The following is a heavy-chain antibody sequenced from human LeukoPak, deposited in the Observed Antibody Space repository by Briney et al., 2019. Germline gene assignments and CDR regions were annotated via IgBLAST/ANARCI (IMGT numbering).Heavy chain of an antibody. CDR1: GGTFSSYA. Sequence: GASVKVSFKASGGTFSSYAISWVRQAPGQGLEWMGGIIPIFGTANYAQKFQGRVTITADESTSTAYMELSRLRSEDTAVYYCARGSGRVLPYDTILRWFDPWGQGTLVTVSS. CDR3: ARGSGRVLPYDTILRWFDP. J-gene: IGHJ5*02. V-gene: IGHV1-69*13. D-gene: IGHD3-9*01. CDR2: IIPIFGTA.